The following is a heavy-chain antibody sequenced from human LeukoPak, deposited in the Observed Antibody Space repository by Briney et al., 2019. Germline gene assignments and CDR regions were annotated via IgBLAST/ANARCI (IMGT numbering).Heavy chain of an antibody. CDR3: ARGGKQWRGGNYFDS. V-gene: IGHV1-3*03. CDR2: ITTGRGET. J-gene: IGHJ4*02. CDR1: GYAFTDYA. D-gene: IGHD6-19*01. Sequence: ASVKVSCKASGYAFTDYALHWVRQAPGQSLEWMGWITTGRGETRYSQEFQRRITFTRDTSASTVYMDLSDLRSEDTAVYYCARGGKQWRGGNYFDSWGQGTLVAVSS.